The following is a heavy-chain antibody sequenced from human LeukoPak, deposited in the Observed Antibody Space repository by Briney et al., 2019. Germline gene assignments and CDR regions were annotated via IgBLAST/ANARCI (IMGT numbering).Heavy chain of an antibody. J-gene: IGHJ4*02. V-gene: IGHV3-11*01. CDR1: GFTVGTQY. CDR3: AREAWSYYFDY. D-gene: IGHD2-15*01. Sequence: GGSLRLSCAASGFTVGTQYMSWIRQAPGKGLEWVSYISSSGSTIYYADSVKGRFTISRDNAKNSLYLQMNSLRAEDTAVYYCAREAWSYYFDYWGQGTLVTVSS. CDR2: ISSSGSTI.